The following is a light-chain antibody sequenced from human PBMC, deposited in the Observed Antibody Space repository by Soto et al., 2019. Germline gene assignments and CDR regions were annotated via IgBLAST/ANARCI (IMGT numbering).Light chain of an antibody. CDR1: SGHSNYA. CDR3: QTWGSGIVV. Sequence: QPVLTQSPSASASLGASVKLTCTLSSGHSNYAIAWHQQQSEKGPRYLMKLNSDGSHSKGDGIPDRFSGSSSGAERYLTISSLQSEEEADDYCQTWGSGIVVFGGGTKVTVL. V-gene: IGLV4-69*01. CDR2: LNSDGSH. J-gene: IGLJ2*01.